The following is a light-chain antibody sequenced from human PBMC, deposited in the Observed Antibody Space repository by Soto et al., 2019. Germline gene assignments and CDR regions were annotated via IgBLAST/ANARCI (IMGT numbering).Light chain of an antibody. CDR2: DTS. J-gene: IGKJ1*01. V-gene: IGKV3D-20*01. Sequence: DSVLTQSPATLSLSPGERSTICGGASQRVRGGFLAWYQQKPGLAPRLILYDTSLRATGIPDRFSGSGSGTDFTLAISRLDPEDFAVYYCQQYGSSASFGQGTKVDI. CDR1: QRVRGGF. CDR3: QQYGSSAS.